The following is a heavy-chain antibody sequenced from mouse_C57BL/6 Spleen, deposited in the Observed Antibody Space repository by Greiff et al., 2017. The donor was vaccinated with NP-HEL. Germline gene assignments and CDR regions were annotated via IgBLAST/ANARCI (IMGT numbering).Heavy chain of an antibody. Sequence: QVQLKESGAELVRPGASVTLSCKASGYTFTDYEMHWVKQTPVHGLEWIGAIDPETGGTAYNQKFKGKAILTADKSSSTAYMELRSLTSEDSAVYYCTRWGGPGSFDYWGQGTTLTVSS. V-gene: IGHV1-15*01. CDR1: GYTFTDYE. D-gene: IGHD1-1*02. J-gene: IGHJ2*01. CDR3: TRWGGPGSFDY. CDR2: IDPETGGT.